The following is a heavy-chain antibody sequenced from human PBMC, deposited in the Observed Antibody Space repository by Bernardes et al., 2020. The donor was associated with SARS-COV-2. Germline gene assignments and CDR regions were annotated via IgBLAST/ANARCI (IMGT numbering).Heavy chain of an antibody. Sequence: GRSLRLSCAASGFTFSSYCMHWVRQAPGKGLVWVSRINSDGSSTSYADSVKGRFTISRDNAKNTLYLQMNSLRAEDTAVYYCAREQLLWFGELLGPEYYYGMDVWGQGTTVTVSS. V-gene: IGHV3-74*01. CDR1: GFTFSSYC. CDR2: INSDGSST. D-gene: IGHD3-10*01. CDR3: AREQLLWFGELLGPEYYYGMDV. J-gene: IGHJ6*02.